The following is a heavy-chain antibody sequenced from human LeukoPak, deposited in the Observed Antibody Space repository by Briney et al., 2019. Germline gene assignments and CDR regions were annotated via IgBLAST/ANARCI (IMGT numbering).Heavy chain of an antibody. J-gene: IGHJ4*02. CDR1: GGSISSYY. Sequence: SETLSLTCTVSGGSISSYYWSWIRQPPGKGLEWIGYIYFSGTTNYNPSLKSRVTMSLDTSKNQFSLKLNSVTAADTAVYYCARRPGAYVGGHDYWGQGTLVTVSS. V-gene: IGHV4-59*08. CDR2: IYFSGTT. CDR3: ARRPGAYVGGHDY. D-gene: IGHD3-16*01.